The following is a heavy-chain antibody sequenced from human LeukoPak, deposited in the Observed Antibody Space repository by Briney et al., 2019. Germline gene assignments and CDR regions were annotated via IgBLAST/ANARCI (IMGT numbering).Heavy chain of an antibody. J-gene: IGHJ6*02. V-gene: IGHV1-2*06. Sequence: GASVTVSCTASGYTFTGYYIHWVRQAPGQGLEWMGRINPNSGGTNYAQKFQGRVTMTRDMSISTAYMELSRLTSDDTAVYYCARDIGQQREFGMDVWGQGTTVTVSS. D-gene: IGHD6-13*01. CDR2: INPNSGGT. CDR1: GYTFTGYY. CDR3: ARDIGQQREFGMDV.